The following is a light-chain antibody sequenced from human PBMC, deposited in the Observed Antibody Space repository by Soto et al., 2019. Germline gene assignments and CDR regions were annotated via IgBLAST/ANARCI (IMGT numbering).Light chain of an antibody. CDR1: QSVRSN. J-gene: IGKJ1*01. Sequence: EIVMTQSPATLSVSPGERATLSCRDSQSVRSNLAWYQQKPGQAPRIVIYGASTRETGISARFSGSGSGTGFTLTISSLQSEDFAVYYCQQYNNWTRTFGQGTKV. V-gene: IGKV3-15*01. CDR2: GAS. CDR3: QQYNNWTRT.